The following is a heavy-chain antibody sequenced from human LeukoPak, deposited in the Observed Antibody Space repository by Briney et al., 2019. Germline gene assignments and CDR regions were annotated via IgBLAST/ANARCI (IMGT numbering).Heavy chain of an antibody. V-gene: IGHV4-39*07. J-gene: IGHJ6*03. D-gene: IGHD3-10*01. Sequence: SETLSLTCTVSGGSISSSSFYWGWIRQPPGKGLEWIGSIYYSGSTYYNPSLKSRVTISVDTSKNQFSLKLSSVTAADTAVYYCASTMVRGVIMGYYYYMDVWGKGTTVTVSS. CDR3: ASTMVRGVIMGYYYYMDV. CDR1: GGSISSSSFY. CDR2: IYYSGST.